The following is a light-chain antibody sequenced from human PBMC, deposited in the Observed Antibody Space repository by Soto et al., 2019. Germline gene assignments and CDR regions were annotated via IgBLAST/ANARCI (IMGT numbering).Light chain of an antibody. J-gene: IGLJ2*01. CDR1: SSAVGANDY. V-gene: IGLV2-8*01. Sequence: QSALTQPPSASGSPGQSVTISCTGNSSAVGANDYVSWYQQHPGKAPKIMIYEVSKRPSGVPDRFSGSKSGNTASLTVSGLQDEDEADYYCSTYVGSKIIFGGGTQLTVL. CDR2: EVS. CDR3: STYVGSKII.